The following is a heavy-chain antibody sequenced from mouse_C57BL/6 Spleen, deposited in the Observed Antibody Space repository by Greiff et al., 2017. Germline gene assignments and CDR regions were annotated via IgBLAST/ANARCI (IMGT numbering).Heavy chain of an antibody. Sequence: VQLQQPGAELVRPGSSVKLSCKASGYTFTSYWMHWVKQRPIPGLEWIGNIDPSDSETHYNQKFKDKATLTVDKSSSTAYMQLSSLTSEDSAVYYCARGYYDYDDYYAMDYWGQGTSVTVSS. CDR3: ARGYYDYDDYYAMDY. V-gene: IGHV1-52*01. CDR2: IDPSDSET. D-gene: IGHD2-4*01. J-gene: IGHJ4*01. CDR1: GYTFTSYW.